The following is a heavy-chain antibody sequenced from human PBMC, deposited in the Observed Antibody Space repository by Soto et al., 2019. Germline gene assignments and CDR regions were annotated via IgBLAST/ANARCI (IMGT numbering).Heavy chain of an antibody. V-gene: IGHV3-23*01. CDR2: ISGSGGST. J-gene: IGHJ4*02. CDR3: AKGVQRGLWELHYGPYFDY. Sequence: PGGSLRLSCAASGFTFSSYAMSWVRQAPGKGLEWVSAISGSGGSTYYADSVKGRFTISRDNSKNTLYLQMNSLRAEDTAVYYCAKGVQRGLWELHYGPYFDYWGQGTLVTVSS. CDR1: GFTFSSYA. D-gene: IGHD1-26*01.